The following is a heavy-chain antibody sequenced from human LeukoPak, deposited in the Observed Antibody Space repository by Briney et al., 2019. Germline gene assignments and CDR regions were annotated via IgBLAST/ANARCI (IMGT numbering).Heavy chain of an antibody. CDR1: GFTFSTYG. CDR3: ARAHPTDYYMDV. V-gene: IGHV3-23*01. J-gene: IGHJ6*03. Sequence: GGSLRLSCAASGFTFSTYGMAWVRQAPEKGLEWVSTINDNGVNTHYADSVKGRFTISRDNAKNSLYLQMISLRAEDTAVYYCARAHPTDYYMDVWGQGTTVTVSS. CDR2: INDNGVNT.